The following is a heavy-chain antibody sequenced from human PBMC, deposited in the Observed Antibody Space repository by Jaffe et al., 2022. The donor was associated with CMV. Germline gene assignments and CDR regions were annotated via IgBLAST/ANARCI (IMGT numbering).Heavy chain of an antibody. V-gene: IGHV3-74*01. CDR3: ARFEFYDLGSYGMDV. CDR1: GFTFSSYW. CDR2: INSDGSST. Sequence: EVQLVESGGGLVQPGGSLRLSCAASGFTFSSYWMHWVRQAPGKGLVWVSRINSDGSSTSYADSVKGRFTISRDNAKNTLYLQMNSLRAEDTAVYYCARFEFYDLGSYGMDVWGQGTTVTVSS. J-gene: IGHJ6*02. D-gene: IGHD3-3*01.